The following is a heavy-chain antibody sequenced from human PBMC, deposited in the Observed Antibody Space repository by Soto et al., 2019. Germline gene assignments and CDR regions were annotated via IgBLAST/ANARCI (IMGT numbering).Heavy chain of an antibody. D-gene: IGHD6-13*01. CDR3: ARGLGTAAADY. J-gene: IGHJ4*02. Sequence: PSETLSLTCSVSADSISRTTYYWGWIRQPPGKGLGWIGSIYFGGSTYYNPSLRSRVTIFAEPSRNQFSLKLSSVTATDTAVYYCARGLGTAAADYWGQGTLVTVSS. CDR1: ADSISRTTYY. V-gene: IGHV4-39*01. CDR2: IYFGGST.